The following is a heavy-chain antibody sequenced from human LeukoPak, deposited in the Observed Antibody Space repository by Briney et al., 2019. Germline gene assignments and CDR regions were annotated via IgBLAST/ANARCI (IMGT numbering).Heavy chain of an antibody. CDR3: ARAFKARSYPGIIDY. CDR1: GGSISSYY. CDR2: IYYSGST. V-gene: IGHV4-59*12. Sequence: SETLSLTCTVSGGSISSYYWSWIRQPPGTGLEWIGYIYYSGSTNYNPSLKSRVTISVDTSKNQFSLKLSSVTAADTAVYYCARAFKARSYPGIIDYWGQGTLVTVSS. J-gene: IGHJ4*02. D-gene: IGHD6-13*01.